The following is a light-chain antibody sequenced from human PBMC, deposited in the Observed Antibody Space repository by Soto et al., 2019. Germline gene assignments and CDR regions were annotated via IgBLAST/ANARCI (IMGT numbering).Light chain of an antibody. Sequence: QSALTQPASVSGSPGQSITISCTGTSSDVGRYKRVSWYQQHPGKAPKLMISEVSKRPSGISDRFSGSKSGSTASLTISGLQAEDEAAYYCCSYAGTSTHTVFGGGTQLTVL. CDR2: EVS. CDR1: SSDVGRYKR. V-gene: IGLV2-23*02. J-gene: IGLJ7*01. CDR3: CSYAGTSTHTV.